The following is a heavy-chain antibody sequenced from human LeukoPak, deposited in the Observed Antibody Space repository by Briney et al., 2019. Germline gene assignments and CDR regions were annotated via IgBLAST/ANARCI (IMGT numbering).Heavy chain of an antibody. Sequence: KPSETLSLTCTVSGDSISSSSYYWGWIRQPPGKGLEWIGSIYYSGSTYYNPSLKSRVTISVDTSKNQFSLKLSSVTAADTAVYYCASPGYCSSTSCSNAFDIWGQGTMVTVSS. CDR1: GDSISSSSYY. V-gene: IGHV4-39*01. D-gene: IGHD2-2*01. J-gene: IGHJ3*02. CDR3: ASPGYCSSTSCSNAFDI. CDR2: IYYSGST.